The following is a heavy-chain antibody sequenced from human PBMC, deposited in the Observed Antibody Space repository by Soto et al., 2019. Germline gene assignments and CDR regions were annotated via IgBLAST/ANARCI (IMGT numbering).Heavy chain of an antibody. V-gene: IGHV3-74*01. Sequence: GGSLRLSCAASGFTFSTYWMHWVRQAPGKGLVWVSRINSDGSTTNYADSVKGRFTISRDNAKNTLYLQMNSLRAEDTAVYYGRIAVAGKGDYWGQGTLVTVSS. CDR1: GFTFSTYW. CDR3: RIAVAGKGDY. CDR2: INSDGSTT. J-gene: IGHJ4*02. D-gene: IGHD6-19*01.